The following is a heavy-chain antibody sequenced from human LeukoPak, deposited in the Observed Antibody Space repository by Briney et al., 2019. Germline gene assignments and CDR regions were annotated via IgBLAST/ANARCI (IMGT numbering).Heavy chain of an antibody. D-gene: IGHD5-18*01. V-gene: IGHV3-23*01. CDR1: GFTVSSYV. CDR2: ISGSGGST. J-gene: IGHJ4*02. CDR3: AKDRELWRDSDY. Sequence: GGSLRLSCAASGFTVSSYVMSWVRQPPGKGLEWVSAISGSGGSTYYADSVKGRFTISRDNSKNTLYLQMNSLRAEDTAVYYCAKDRELWRDSDYWGQGTLVTVSS.